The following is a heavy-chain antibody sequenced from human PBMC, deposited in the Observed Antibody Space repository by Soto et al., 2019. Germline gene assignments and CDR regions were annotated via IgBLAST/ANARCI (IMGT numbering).Heavy chain of an antibody. CDR1: GFTFSSYG. CDR3: AKDHTVPFDY. D-gene: IGHD4-17*01. Sequence: QVQLVESGGGVVQPGRSLRLSCAASGFTFSSYGMHWVRQAPGKGLEWVAVISHDGSNKYYADSVKGRFTISRDNSKNTLYLQMNSLRAEDTAVYYCAKDHTVPFDYWGQGTLVTVSS. CDR2: ISHDGSNK. J-gene: IGHJ4*02. V-gene: IGHV3-30*18.